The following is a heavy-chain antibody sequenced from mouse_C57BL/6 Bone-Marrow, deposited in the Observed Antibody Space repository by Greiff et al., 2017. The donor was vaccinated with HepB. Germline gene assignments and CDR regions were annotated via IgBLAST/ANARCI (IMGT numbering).Heavy chain of an antibody. CDR3: GSGYYYGSSPFAY. J-gene: IGHJ3*01. V-gene: IGHV5-17*01. Sequence: DVMLVESGGGLVKPGGSLKLSCAASGFTFSDYGMHWVRQAPEKGLEWVAYISSGSSTIYYADTVKGRFTISRDNAKNTLFLQMTSLRSEDTAMYYCGSGYYYGSSPFAYGGQGTRVTVSA. CDR1: GFTFSDYG. D-gene: IGHD1-1*01. CDR2: ISSGSSTI.